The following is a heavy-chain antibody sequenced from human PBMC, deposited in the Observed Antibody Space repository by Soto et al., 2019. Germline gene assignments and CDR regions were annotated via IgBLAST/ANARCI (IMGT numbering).Heavy chain of an antibody. Sequence: SETLSLTCTVSGGSISSSSYYWGWIRQPPGKGLEWIGSIYYSGSTYYNPSLKSRVTISVDTSKNQFSLKLSSVTAADTAVYYCLGFTRVYAISGDAFDIWGQGTMVTVSS. V-gene: IGHV4-39*01. CDR3: LGFTRVYAISGDAFDI. J-gene: IGHJ3*02. D-gene: IGHD2-8*01. CDR1: GGSISSSSYY. CDR2: IYYSGST.